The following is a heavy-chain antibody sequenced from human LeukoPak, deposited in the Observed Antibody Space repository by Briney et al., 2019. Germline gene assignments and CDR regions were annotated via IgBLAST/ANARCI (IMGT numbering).Heavy chain of an antibody. V-gene: IGHV3-23*01. Sequence: GGSLRLSCAASGFTFSSYAMSLVRQAPGKGLEWVSAISGSGGSTYYADSVKGRFTISRDNSKNTLYLQMNSLRAEDTAVYYCAKDKDDFWSGSYWGQGTLVTVSS. D-gene: IGHD3-3*01. CDR3: AKDKDDFWSGSY. J-gene: IGHJ4*02. CDR1: GFTFSSYA. CDR2: ISGSGGST.